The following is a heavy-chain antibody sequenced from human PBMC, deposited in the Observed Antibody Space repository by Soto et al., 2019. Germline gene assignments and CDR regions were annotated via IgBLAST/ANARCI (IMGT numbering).Heavy chain of an antibody. V-gene: IGHV1-69*08. Sequence: QVQLVQSGAEVKKPGSSVKVSCKASGGTFSSYTISWVRQAPGQGLEWMGRIIPILGIANYAQKFQGRVTITADKSTSTAYMELSILRSEDTAVYYCAREEYYYGSGAFFDYWGQGTLVTVSS. D-gene: IGHD3-10*01. CDR1: GGTFSSYT. CDR3: AREEYYYGSGAFFDY. J-gene: IGHJ4*02. CDR2: IIPILGIA.